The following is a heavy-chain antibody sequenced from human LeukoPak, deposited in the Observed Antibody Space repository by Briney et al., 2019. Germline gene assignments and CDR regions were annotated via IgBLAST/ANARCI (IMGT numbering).Heavy chain of an antibody. CDR3: ASARNYDSSGYSSA. J-gene: IGHJ5*02. CDR1: GFTFSSYA. D-gene: IGHD3-22*01. Sequence: GGSLRLSCAASGFTFSSYAMHWVRQAPGKGLEWVAVISYDGSNKYYADSVKGRFTISRDNSKNTLYLQMNSLRAEDTAVYYCASARNYDSSGYSSAWGQGTLVTVSS. V-gene: IGHV3-30*03. CDR2: ISYDGSNK.